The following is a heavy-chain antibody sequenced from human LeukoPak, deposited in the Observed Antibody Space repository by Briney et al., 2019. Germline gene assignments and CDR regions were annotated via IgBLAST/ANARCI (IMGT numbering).Heavy chain of an antibody. V-gene: IGHV4-39*07. J-gene: IGHJ4*02. CDR3: ARTPIYYFDNSGYYN. D-gene: IGHD3-22*01. CDR1: GGSISSSSYY. CDR2: IYYSGST. Sequence: SETLSLTCTVSGGSISSSSYYWGWIRQPPGKGLEWIGSIYYSGSTYYNPSLKSRVTMSADTSKNQFSLKMSSVTAADTAVYYCARTPIYYFDNSGYYNWGQGTLVTVSS.